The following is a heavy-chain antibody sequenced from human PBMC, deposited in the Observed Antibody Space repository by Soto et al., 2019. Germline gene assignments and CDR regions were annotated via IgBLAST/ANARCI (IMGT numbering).Heavy chain of an antibody. J-gene: IGHJ4*02. CDR3: ARVATRLQSMEVLEY. CDR1: TSTFSRYG. D-gene: IGHD2-21*02. V-gene: IGHV3-48*04. Sequence: EVLLVESGGGLVQSGGSLRLSCAASTSTFSRYGMNWVRQAPGKGLEWISFISPSGVTIYYADSVRGRFTISRDIPKSTTYLVINNVRREDTAMYYCARVATRLQSMEVLEYWGQGTLVTVPS. CDR2: ISPSGVTI.